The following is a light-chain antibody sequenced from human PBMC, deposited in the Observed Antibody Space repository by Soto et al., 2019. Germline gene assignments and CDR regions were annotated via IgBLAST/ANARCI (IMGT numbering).Light chain of an antibody. J-gene: IGKJ4*01. CDR1: QSISMW. V-gene: IGKV1-5*03. CDR3: LQYNHYPLT. CDR2: KAS. Sequence: DIQMTQSPSTLSASVGDRVTITCRASQSISMWLAWYQQKPGKAPNLLIYKASSLEGGVPSRFSGSASATEFTITISSLQSDDFATYFCLQYNHYPLTFGGGTRVEIK.